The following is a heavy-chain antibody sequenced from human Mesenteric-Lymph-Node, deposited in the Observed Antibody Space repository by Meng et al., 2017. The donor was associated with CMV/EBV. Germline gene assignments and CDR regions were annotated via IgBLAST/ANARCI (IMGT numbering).Heavy chain of an antibody. V-gene: IGHV3-30*02. CDR2: IRYDGSNK. D-gene: IGHD1-7*01. CDR1: GFTFSSYG. Sequence: GESLKISCAASGFTFSSYGMHWVRQAPGKGLEWVAFIRYDGSNKYYADSVKGRFTISRDNSKNTLYLQMNSLRAEDTAVYYCAKSGDLTGTKALDYWGQGALVTVSS. CDR3: AKSGDLTGTKALDY. J-gene: IGHJ4*02.